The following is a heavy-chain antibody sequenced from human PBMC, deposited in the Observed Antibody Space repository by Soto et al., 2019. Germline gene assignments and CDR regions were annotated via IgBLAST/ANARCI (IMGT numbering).Heavy chain of an antibody. J-gene: IGHJ6*02. Sequence: SETLSLTCAVYGGSFSGYYWSWIRQPPGKGLEWIGEINHSGSTNYNPSLKSRVTISVDTSKNQFSLKLSSVTAADTAVYYCARGFLEWLLSGYYYYGMDVWGQGTTVTVSS. CDR1: GGSFSGYY. CDR2: INHSGST. CDR3: ARGFLEWLLSGYYYYGMDV. V-gene: IGHV4-34*01. D-gene: IGHD3-3*01.